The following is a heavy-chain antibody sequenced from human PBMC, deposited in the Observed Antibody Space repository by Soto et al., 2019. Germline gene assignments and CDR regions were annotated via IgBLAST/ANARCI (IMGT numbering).Heavy chain of an antibody. CDR3: PRSFGGQDGYSYGYDY. CDR2: IYHSGST. D-gene: IGHD5-18*01. CDR1: GGSISSGGYS. Sequence: SETLSLTCAVSGGSISSGGYSWSWIRQPPGKGLEWIGYIYHSGSTYYNPSLKSRVTISVDRSKNQFSLKLSSVTAADTAVYYCPRSFGGQDGYSYGYDYWGQGTLVTVSS. V-gene: IGHV4-30-2*01. J-gene: IGHJ4*02.